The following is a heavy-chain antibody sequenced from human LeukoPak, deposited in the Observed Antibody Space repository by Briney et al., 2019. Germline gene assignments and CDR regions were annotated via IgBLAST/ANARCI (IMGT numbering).Heavy chain of an antibody. Sequence: ESGPTLVKPTQTLTLTCTFSGFSLSTSGVGVGWIRQPPGKALEWLALIYWDDDKRYSPSLKSRLTITKDTSKNQAVLTVTNMDPVDTATYYCAHTRVVVAATNFDYWGQGTLVTVSS. CDR1: GFSLSTSGVG. CDR3: AHTRVVVAATNFDY. D-gene: IGHD2-15*01. CDR2: IYWDDDK. J-gene: IGHJ4*02. V-gene: IGHV2-5*02.